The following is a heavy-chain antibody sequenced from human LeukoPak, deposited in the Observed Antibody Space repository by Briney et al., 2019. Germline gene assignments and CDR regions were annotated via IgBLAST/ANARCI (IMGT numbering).Heavy chain of an antibody. J-gene: IGHJ5*02. Sequence: ASVKVSCKASGYTFSDYEINWVRQAPGQGLEWMGWINPNSGGTNYAQKFQGRVTMTRDTSISTAYMELSRLRSDDTAVYYCARDPEGWFDPWGQGTLVTVSS. CDR3: ARDPEGWFDP. D-gene: IGHD1-14*01. CDR1: GYTFSDYE. CDR2: INPNSGGT. V-gene: IGHV1-2*02.